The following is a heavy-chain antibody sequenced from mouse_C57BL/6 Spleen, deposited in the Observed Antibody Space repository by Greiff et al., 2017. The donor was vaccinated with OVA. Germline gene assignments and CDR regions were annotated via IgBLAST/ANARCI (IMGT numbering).Heavy chain of an antibody. D-gene: IGHD2-3*01. CDR2: ISYDGSN. V-gene: IGHV3-6*01. CDR1: GYSITSGYY. CDR3: ARTGDGYSFDY. J-gene: IGHJ2*01. Sequence: EVQLKESGPGLVKPSQSLSLTCSVTGYSITSGYYWNWIRQFPGNKLEWMGYISYDGSNNYNPSLKNRISITRDTSKNQFFLKLNSVTTEDTATYYCARTGDGYSFDYWGQGTTLTVSS.